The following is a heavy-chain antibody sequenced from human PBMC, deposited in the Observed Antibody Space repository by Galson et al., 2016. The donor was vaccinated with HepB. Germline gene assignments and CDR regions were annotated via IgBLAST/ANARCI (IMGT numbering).Heavy chain of an antibody. CDR1: GASISSDY. Sequence: SETLSLTCTVSGASISSDYWSWIRQSPGKGLEWIGDISHSGSTNYNPSLKSRVIISIDTSKNQFSLELTSVTAADTAVYYCARDMGIVAIELEDNWFDNWGPGTLVTVSS. CDR3: ARDMGIVAIELEDNWFDN. J-gene: IGHJ5*02. V-gene: IGHV4-59*01. CDR2: ISHSGST. D-gene: IGHD2-21*01.